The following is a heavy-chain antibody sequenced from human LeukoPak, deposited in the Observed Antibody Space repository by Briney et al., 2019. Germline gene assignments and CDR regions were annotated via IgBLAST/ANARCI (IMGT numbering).Heavy chain of an antibody. CDR2: ISANGGET. CDR1: GFTFSIYA. CDR3: AKRYYDFPLDY. V-gene: IGHV3-23*01. D-gene: IGHD3-3*01. Sequence: GGSLRLSCAASGFTFSIYAMNWVRQAPGKGLECVSSISANGGETHYADSVKGRFTISRDNSKNTLYLQINNPRVEDTAVYYCAKRYYDFPLDYWGQGTLVTVSS. J-gene: IGHJ4*02.